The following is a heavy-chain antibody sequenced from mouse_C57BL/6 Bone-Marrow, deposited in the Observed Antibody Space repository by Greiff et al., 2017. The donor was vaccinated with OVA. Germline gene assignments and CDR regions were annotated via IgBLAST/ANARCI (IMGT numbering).Heavy chain of an antibody. J-gene: IGHJ4*01. V-gene: IGHV14-2*01. CDR1: GFNIKDYY. Sequence: VQLKQSGAELVKPGASVKLSCTASGFNIKDYYMHWVKQRTEQGLEWIGRIDPEDGETKYAPKFQGKATITADTSSNTAYLQLSILTSEDTAVYYCASEFPHYYGSSYAMDYWGQGTSVTVSS. CDR2: IDPEDGET. CDR3: ASEFPHYYGSSYAMDY. D-gene: IGHD1-1*01.